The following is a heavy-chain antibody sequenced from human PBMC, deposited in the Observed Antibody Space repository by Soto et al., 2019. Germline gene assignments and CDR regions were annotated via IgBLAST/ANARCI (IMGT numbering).Heavy chain of an antibody. CDR1: GFTFSSYA. V-gene: IGHV3-30-3*01. D-gene: IGHD5-18*01. Sequence: QVQLVESGGGVVQPGRSLRLSCAASGFTFSSYAMHWVRQAPGKGLEWVAVISYDGSNKYYADSVKGRFTSSRDNSKNTLYLQMNSLRAEDTAVYYCARDDTALDYWGQGTLVTVST. CDR3: ARDDTALDY. J-gene: IGHJ4*02. CDR2: ISYDGSNK.